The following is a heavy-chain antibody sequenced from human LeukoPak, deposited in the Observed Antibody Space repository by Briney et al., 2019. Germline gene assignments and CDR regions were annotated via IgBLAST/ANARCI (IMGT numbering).Heavy chain of an antibody. J-gene: IGHJ6*03. CDR3: ARALPDCSGGSCYYYYYYMDV. CDR2: IIPIFGTA. D-gene: IGHD2-15*01. CDR1: GYTFTAYY. Sequence: GASVKVSCKASGYTFTAYYMHWVRQAPGQGLEWMGGIIPIFGTANYAQKFQGRVTITADESTSTAYMELSSLRSEDTAVYYCARALPDCSGGSCYYYYYYMDVWGKGTTVTISS. V-gene: IGHV1-69*13.